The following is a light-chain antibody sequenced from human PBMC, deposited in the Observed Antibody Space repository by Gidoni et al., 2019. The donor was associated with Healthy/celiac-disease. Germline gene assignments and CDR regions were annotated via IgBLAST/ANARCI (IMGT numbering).Light chain of an antibody. CDR1: SSNIGAGYD. V-gene: IGLV1-40*01. Sequence: QSVLPQPPSVPGAPGQRVTISCTGSSSNIGAGYDVHWYQQLPGTAPTLLIYGNINRPSGVPDRFAGSKSGTSASLAITGLQAEDEADYYCQSYDSSLSVYVFGTGTKVTVL. CDR3: QSYDSSLSVYV. CDR2: GNI. J-gene: IGLJ1*01.